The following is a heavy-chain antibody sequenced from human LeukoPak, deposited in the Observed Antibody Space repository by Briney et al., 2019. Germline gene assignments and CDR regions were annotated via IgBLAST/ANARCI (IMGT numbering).Heavy chain of an antibody. J-gene: IGHJ4*02. Sequence: PSETLSLTCAVYGGSFSGYYWSWIRQPPGKGLEWIGEINHSGSTNYNPSLKSRVTISVDTSKNQFSLKLSSVTAADTAVYYCARGPYTITIFGVVIIPPDYWGQGTLVTVSS. V-gene: IGHV4-34*01. CDR1: GGSFSGYY. CDR2: INHSGST. CDR3: ARGPYTITIFGVVIIPPDY. D-gene: IGHD3-3*01.